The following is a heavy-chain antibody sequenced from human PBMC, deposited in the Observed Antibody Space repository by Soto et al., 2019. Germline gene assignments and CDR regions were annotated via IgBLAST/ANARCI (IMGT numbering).Heavy chain of an antibody. CDR3: ARAGPKSSHSEEYYYYYGMDV. J-gene: IGHJ6*02. D-gene: IGHD6-13*01. CDR1: GFTFSSYE. Sequence: SCAASGFTFSSYEMNWVRQAPGKGLEWVSYISSSGSTIYYADSVKGRFTISRDNAKNSLYLQMNSLRAEDTGGYYCARAGPKSSHSEEYYYYYGMDVWGQGTTVTVSS. CDR2: ISSSGSTI. V-gene: IGHV3-48*03.